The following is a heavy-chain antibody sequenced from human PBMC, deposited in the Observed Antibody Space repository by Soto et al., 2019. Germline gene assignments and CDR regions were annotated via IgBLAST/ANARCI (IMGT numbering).Heavy chain of an antibody. CDR3: ARWGSGWYRAYYYYGMDV. CDR2: IYYSGST. D-gene: IGHD6-19*01. V-gene: IGHV4-59*01. J-gene: IGHJ6*02. CDR1: GGSISSYY. Sequence: TSETLSLTCTVSGGSISSYYWSWIRQPPGKGLEWIGYIYYSGSTNYNPSLKSRVTISVDTSKNQFSLKLSSVTAADTAVYYCARWGSGWYRAYYYYGMDVWGQRTTVTVSS.